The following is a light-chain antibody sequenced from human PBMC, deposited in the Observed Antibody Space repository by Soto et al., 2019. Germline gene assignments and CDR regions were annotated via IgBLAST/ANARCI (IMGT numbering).Light chain of an antibody. CDR1: SSNIGTNA. CDR2: SND. Sequence: QSALTQPPSASGTPGQRVTFSCSGSSSNIGTNAVSWYQQLPGAAPKLLIKSNDQRPSGVPDRFSGSKSGASASLAIRGLQSEDEADYYCAAWDDSLNGYVFGTGTKATVL. J-gene: IGLJ1*01. CDR3: AAWDDSLNGYV. V-gene: IGLV1-44*01.